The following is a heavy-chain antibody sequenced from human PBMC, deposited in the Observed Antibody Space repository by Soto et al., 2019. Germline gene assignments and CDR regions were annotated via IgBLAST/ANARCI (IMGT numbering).Heavy chain of an antibody. V-gene: IGHV4-39*01. D-gene: IGHD6-13*01. J-gene: IGHJ4*02. CDR2: IYYGGST. CDR3: VRHERSSSTWYAGY. CDR1: GGSISSINYY. Sequence: QLQLQESGPGLVKPSETLSLTCTVSGGSISSINYYWGWIRQPPGKGLEWIGSIYYGGSTYYNPSLKSRVTIFVDTSKNQFSLRVNSVTAADTAVYYCVRHERSSSTWYAGYWGQGTLVSVSS.